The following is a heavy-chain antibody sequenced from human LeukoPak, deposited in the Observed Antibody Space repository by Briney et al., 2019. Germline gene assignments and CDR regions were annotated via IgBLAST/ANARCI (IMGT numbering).Heavy chain of an antibody. CDR2: ISAYNGNT. V-gene: IGHV1-18*01. Sequence: ASVKVSCKASGYTFTSYGISWVRQAPGQGLEWMGWISAYNGNTNYAQKLQGRVTMTTDTSTSTAYMELRSLRSDDTAVYYCASVEQQLVGSYYYYYGMDVWGQGTMVTVSS. J-gene: IGHJ6*02. D-gene: IGHD6-13*01. CDR3: ASVEQQLVGSYYYYYGMDV. CDR1: GYTFTSYG.